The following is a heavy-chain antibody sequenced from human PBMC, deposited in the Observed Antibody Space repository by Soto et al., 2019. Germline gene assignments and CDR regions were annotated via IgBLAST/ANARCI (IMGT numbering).Heavy chain of an antibody. CDR2: ISAYNGNT. Sequence: AASVKVSCKASGYTFTSYGISWVRQAPGQGLEWMGWISAYNGNTNYAQKLQGRVTMTTGTSTSTAYMELRSLRSDDTAVYYCARADYYDSSGYYWFCHFDYWGQGTLVTVSS. CDR3: ARADYYDSSGYYWFCHFDY. V-gene: IGHV1-18*01. CDR1: GYTFTSYG. D-gene: IGHD3-22*01. J-gene: IGHJ4*02.